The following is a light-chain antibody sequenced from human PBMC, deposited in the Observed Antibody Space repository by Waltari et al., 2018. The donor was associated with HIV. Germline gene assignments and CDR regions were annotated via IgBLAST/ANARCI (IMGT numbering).Light chain of an antibody. J-gene: IGLJ3*02. CDR3: QVWDSSHYHRGV. CDR1: NIGSQR. V-gene: IGLV3-21*02. CDR2: QDT. Sequence: SYVLTQPPSVSVAPGQTARISCVGNNIGSQRVQWYQQRPGQAPNLVVYQDTERPSGIPERISGSNSGNTATLTISRVEAGDEADYYCQVWDSSHYHRGVFGGGTNLTVL.